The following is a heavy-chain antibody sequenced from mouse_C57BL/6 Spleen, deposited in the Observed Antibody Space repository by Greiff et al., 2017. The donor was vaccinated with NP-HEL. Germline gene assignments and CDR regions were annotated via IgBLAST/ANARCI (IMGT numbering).Heavy chain of an antibody. J-gene: IGHJ2*01. Sequence: EVQLQQSGPELVKPGASVKISCKASGYTFTDYYMNWVKQSHGKSLEWIGDINPNNGGTSYNQKFKGKATLTVDKSSSTAYMELRSLTSEDSAVYYCARVQSNYAYYFDYWGKGTTLTVSS. V-gene: IGHV1-26*01. CDR2: INPNNGGT. CDR1: GYTFTDYY. CDR3: ARVQSNYAYYFDY. D-gene: IGHD2-5*01.